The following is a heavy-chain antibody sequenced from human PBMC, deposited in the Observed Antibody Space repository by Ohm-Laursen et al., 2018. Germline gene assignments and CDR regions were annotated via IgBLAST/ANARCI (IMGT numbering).Heavy chain of an antibody. V-gene: IGHV3-48*03. D-gene: IGHD4-11*01. CDR1: GFSFSTYE. J-gene: IGHJ6*02. CDR2: IGSSGSPI. CDR3: ARRIPYSGMDV. Sequence: SLRLSCAASGFSFSTYEMNWVRQAPGKGLEWVANIGSSGSPIHYADSVKGRFTISRDNAKNSLYLHLNSLRVEDTALYFCARRIPYSGMDVWGQGTTVTVSS.